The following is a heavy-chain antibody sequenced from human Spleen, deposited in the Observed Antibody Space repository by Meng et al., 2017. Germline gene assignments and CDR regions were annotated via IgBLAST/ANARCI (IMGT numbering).Heavy chain of an antibody. Sequence: GGSLRLSCTGSGFTFGDHAMTWFCQAPGKGLEWVGFIRSKGYGGTTEYAASVKRRFTISRDDSKSTVYLQMNSPKTEDTAVYYCARDGNAGSGSAPTGYWGQGTLVTVSS. J-gene: IGHJ4*02. CDR1: GFTFGDHA. V-gene: IGHV3-49*03. CDR3: ARDGNAGSGSAPTGY. D-gene: IGHD1-26*01. CDR2: IRSKGYGGTT.